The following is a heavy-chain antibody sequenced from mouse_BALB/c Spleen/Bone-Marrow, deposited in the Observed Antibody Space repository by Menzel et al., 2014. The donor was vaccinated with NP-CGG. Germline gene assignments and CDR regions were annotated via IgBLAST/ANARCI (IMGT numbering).Heavy chain of an antibody. CDR1: GFNIKDTH. V-gene: IGHV14-3*02. CDR3: ARGHGYYVGYYFDN. J-gene: IGHJ2*01. Sequence: VQLKESGAEPVKPGASVKLSCTASGFNIKDTHMHWVKQRPEQGLEWIGRIDPANGKTKYDPKFQGKATITADTSSNTAYLQLSSLTSEDTAVYYCARGHGYYVGYYFDNWGQGTTLTVSS. D-gene: IGHD2-3*01. CDR2: IDPANGKT.